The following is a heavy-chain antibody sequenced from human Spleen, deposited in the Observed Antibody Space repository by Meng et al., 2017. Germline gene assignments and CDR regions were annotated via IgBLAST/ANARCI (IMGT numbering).Heavy chain of an antibody. CDR2: INPNSGGT. V-gene: IGHV1-2*06. Sequence: ASVKVSCKASGYTFTGYYMHWVRQAPGQGLEWMGRINPNSGGTNYAQKFQDRVTMTRDTSINTAYMELSRLRSDATAVYYCARARRYSSNYFDYWGQGTLVTVSS. D-gene: IGHD6-13*01. CDR1: GYTFTGYY. CDR3: ARARRYSSNYFDY. J-gene: IGHJ4*02.